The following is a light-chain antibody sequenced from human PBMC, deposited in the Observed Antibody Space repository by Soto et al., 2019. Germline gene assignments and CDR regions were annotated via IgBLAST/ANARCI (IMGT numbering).Light chain of an antibody. CDR1: QSVSSTY. J-gene: IGKJ1*01. CDR2: GAS. V-gene: IGKV3-20*01. Sequence: EIVLTQSPGTLSLSPGERATLSCRASQSVSSTYLAWYQHKPGQAPRLLIYGASSRATGIPDRFSGSGSGTDFTLIISRLEPEDFAVYYCQQYDSSPKTFGQGTKVDIK. CDR3: QQYDSSPKT.